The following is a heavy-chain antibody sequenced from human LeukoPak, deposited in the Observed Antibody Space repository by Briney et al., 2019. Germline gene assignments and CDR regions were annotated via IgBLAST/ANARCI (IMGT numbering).Heavy chain of an antibody. V-gene: IGHV1-8*01. CDR2: MNPNSGNT. D-gene: IGHD3-10*01. CDR3: ARGVHYYGSGGPEENWFDP. CDR1: GYTFTSYD. Sequence: ASVKVSCKASGYTFTSYDINWVRQATGQGLEWMGWMNPNSGNTGYAQKFQCRVTMTRNTSISTAYMELSSLRSEDTAVYYCARGVHYYGSGGPEENWFDPWGQGTLVTVSS. J-gene: IGHJ5*02.